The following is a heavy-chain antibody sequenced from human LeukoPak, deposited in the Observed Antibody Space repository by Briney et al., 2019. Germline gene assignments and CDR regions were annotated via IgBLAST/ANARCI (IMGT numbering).Heavy chain of an antibody. D-gene: IGHD3-3*01. J-gene: IGHJ5*02. Sequence: PSETLSLTCSVSGASISSGSNYWGWIRQPPGKTLEWIGSIYSSGSTYYNPSLKSRVIIIIDTPKNQFSLKLSSVTAADTAVYYCARYYDFWSGYYSWFDPWGQGTLVTVSS. V-gene: IGHV4-39*07. CDR1: GASISSGSNY. CDR2: IYSSGST. CDR3: ARYYDFWSGYYSWFDP.